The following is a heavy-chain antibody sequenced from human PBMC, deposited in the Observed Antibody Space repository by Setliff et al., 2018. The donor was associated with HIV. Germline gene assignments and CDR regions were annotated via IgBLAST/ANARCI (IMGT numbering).Heavy chain of an antibody. CDR1: GYTFTRYY. Sequence: ASVKVSCKASGYTFTRYYMHWVRQAPGQGLEWMGMISPSGISTSYAQKFQGRITMTRDTSTSTAYMGLRSLRSDDTAVYYCARRARESTALHSDWNDVLFFDYWGQGTLVTVSS. D-gene: IGHD1-1*01. J-gene: IGHJ4*02. CDR2: ISPSGIST. CDR3: ARRARESTALHSDWNDVLFFDY. V-gene: IGHV1-46*01.